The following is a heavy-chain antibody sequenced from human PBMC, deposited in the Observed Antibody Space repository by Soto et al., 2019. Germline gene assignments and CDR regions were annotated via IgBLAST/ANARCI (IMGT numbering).Heavy chain of an antibody. J-gene: IGHJ6*02. CDR1: GFTFSSYG. D-gene: IGHD6-19*01. V-gene: IGHV3-30*18. Sequence: GGSLRLSCAASGFTFSSYGMHWVRQAPGKGLEWVAVISYDGSNKYYADSVKGRFTIARDNSKNTLFLHMSSLRAEDTAVYYCVKDGSSGWPYYYGLDVWGQGTSVTVSS. CDR3: VKDGSSGWPYYYGLDV. CDR2: ISYDGSNK.